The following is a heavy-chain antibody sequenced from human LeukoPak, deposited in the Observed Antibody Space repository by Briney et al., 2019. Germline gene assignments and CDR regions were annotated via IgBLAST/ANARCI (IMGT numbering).Heavy chain of an antibody. CDR2: IRSKANSYAT. CDR3: TRHPSRDGYNY. V-gene: IGHV3-73*01. D-gene: IGHD5-24*01. CDR1: GFTFSGSA. J-gene: IGHJ4*02. Sequence: GGSLKLSCAASGFTFSGSAMHWVRQASGKGLEWVGRIRSKANSYATAYAASVKGRFTISRDDSKNTAYPQMNSLKTEDTAVYXCTRHPSRDGYNYWGQGTLVTVSS.